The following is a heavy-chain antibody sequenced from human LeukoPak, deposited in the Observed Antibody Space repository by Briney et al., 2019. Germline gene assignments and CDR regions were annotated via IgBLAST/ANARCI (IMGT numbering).Heavy chain of an antibody. Sequence: GESLKISCKGSGYSFTNYWIGWVRQMPGKGLEWMGFIWPSDSDTRYSPSFQGQVTLSADKSISTAYLQWSSLKASDTAMYYCARQGYGSGTDYRYYYGMDVWGQGTTVTVSS. V-gene: IGHV5-51*01. D-gene: IGHD3-10*01. CDR2: IWPSDSDT. CDR1: GYSFTNYW. CDR3: ARQGYGSGTDYRYYYGMDV. J-gene: IGHJ6*02.